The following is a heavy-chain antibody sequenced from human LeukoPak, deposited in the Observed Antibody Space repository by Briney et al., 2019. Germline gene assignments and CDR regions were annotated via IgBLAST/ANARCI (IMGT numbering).Heavy chain of an antibody. CDR2: INPNSGGT. V-gene: IGHV1-2*02. CDR3: ARDPRWHEGIAATFGYYYMDV. D-gene: IGHD5-12*01. Sequence: ASVKVSCKASGYTFTGYYMHWVRQAPGQGLEWMGWINPNSGGTNYAQKLQGRVTMTTDTSTSTAYMELRSLRSDDTAVYYCARDPRWHEGIAATFGYYYMDVWGKGTTVTVSS. CDR1: GYTFTGYY. J-gene: IGHJ6*03.